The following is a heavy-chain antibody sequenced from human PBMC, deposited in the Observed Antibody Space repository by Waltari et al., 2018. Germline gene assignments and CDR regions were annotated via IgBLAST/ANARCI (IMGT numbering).Heavy chain of an antibody. CDR1: GYNFPTHW. CDR2: AYTGDSET. V-gene: IGHV5-51*03. Sequence: VQLVQSGTEVRKPGDSLRISCKATGYNFPTHWIAWVRQTPGKGRECMGIAYTGDSETRYGPSVQVQVTISVDKSINSAYLQWSRLQTSDTAVYYCARLYGGNSGGMGFDVWGQGTTVTVSS. J-gene: IGHJ6*02. D-gene: IGHD2-15*01. CDR3: ARLYGGNSGGMGFDV.